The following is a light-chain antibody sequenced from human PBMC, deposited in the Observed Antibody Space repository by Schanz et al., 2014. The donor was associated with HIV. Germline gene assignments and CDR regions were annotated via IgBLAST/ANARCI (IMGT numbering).Light chain of an antibody. CDR3: QHYGSSYT. CDR2: GAS. CDR1: QSISNN. J-gene: IGKJ2*01. Sequence: EIVLTQSPVTLSLSPGERATLSCRASQSISNNLAWYQHKPGQAPRLLIYGASSRATGIPDRFSGSGSGTDFTLTINRLEPEDSAVYYCQHYGSSYTFGQGTNLEI. V-gene: IGKV3-20*01.